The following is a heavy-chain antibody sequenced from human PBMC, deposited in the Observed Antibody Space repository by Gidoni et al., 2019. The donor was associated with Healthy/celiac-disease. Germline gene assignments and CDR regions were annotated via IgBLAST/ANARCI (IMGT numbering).Heavy chain of an antibody. J-gene: IGHJ6*02. CDR1: FTFSSYA. V-gene: IGHV3-23*01. D-gene: IGHD4-17*01. Sequence: FTFSSYAMSWVRQAPGKGLEWVSAISGSGGSTYYADSVKGRFTISRDNSKNTLYLQMNSLRAEDTAVYYCAKGTTVNYYYYYGMDVWGQGTTVTVSS. CDR3: AKGTTVNYYYYYGMDV. CDR2: ISGSGGST.